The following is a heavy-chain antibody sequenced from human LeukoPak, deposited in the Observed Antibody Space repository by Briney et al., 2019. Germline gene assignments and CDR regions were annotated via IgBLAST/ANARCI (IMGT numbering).Heavy chain of an antibody. CDR3: ARRAYCSSTSCYGNWYFDL. CDR2: IYYSGST. Sequence: SETLSLTCTVSGGSISSSSYYWGWIRQPPGKGLEWIGSIYYSGSTYYNPSLKSRVTISVDTSKNQFSLNLSSVTAADTAVYYCARRAYCSSTSCYGNWYFDLWGRGTLVTVSS. J-gene: IGHJ2*01. D-gene: IGHD2-2*01. V-gene: IGHV4-39*01. CDR1: GGSISSSSYY.